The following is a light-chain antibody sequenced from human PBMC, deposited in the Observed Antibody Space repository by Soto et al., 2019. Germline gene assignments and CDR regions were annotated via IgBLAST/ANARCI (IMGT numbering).Light chain of an antibody. CDR3: CSYTTSSTVV. V-gene: IGLV2-14*01. J-gene: IGLJ2*01. Sequence: QSVLTQPASVSGSPGQSITISCTGTSSDVGGYNYVSWYQQHPGKAPKLMIYAVSNRPSGVSNRFSGSKSGNTASLTISGRQAEDEADYYCCSYTTSSTVVFGGGTKLTVL. CDR2: AVS. CDR1: SSDVGGYNY.